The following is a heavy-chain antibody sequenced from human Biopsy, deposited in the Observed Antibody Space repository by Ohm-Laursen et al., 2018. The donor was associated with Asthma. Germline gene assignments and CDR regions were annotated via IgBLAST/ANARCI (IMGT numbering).Heavy chain of an antibody. CDR3: ARTFHFWGPCHAEHYQL. J-gene: IGHJ1*01. V-gene: IGHV3-7*01. CDR1: GFTFRTYS. Sequence: SLRLSCSAPGFTFRTYSMSWVRQVPGQGLEWVANIKHDGSEKNHVDSLKGRFTISRDNAKNLLFLQMNSLRAEDTAVYYCARTFHFWGPCHAEHYQLWGQGTLVTVSS. D-gene: IGHD3-16*01. CDR2: IKHDGSEK.